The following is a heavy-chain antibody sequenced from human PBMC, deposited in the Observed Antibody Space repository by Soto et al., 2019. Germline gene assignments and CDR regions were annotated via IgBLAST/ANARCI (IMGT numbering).Heavy chain of an antibody. J-gene: IGHJ3*02. V-gene: IGHV3-21*01. D-gene: IGHD4-17*01. CDR2: ITSSSSYI. CDR1: GFTFSSYS. CDR3: ARATVTTGRIGDFDM. Sequence: EVQLVESGGGLVKPGGSLRLSCAASGFTFSSYSMNWVRQAPGKGLEWVSSITSSSSYINYADSVKGRFTISRDNAKNSLYLQTNSLRAEDTDVYYCARATVTTGRIGDFDMWGQGTMVPVSS.